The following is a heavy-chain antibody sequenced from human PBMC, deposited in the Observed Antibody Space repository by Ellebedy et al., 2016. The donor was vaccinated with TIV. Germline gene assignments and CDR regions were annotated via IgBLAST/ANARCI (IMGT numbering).Heavy chain of an antibody. J-gene: IGHJ4*02. D-gene: IGHD3-16*01. Sequence: PGGSLRLSCAASGSTSSTYAIHWVRQAPRKGLVWVSPFYDDGSSTSSADSVEGRFTISRDNPKNTVHLQINSLNVEDTAVYYCVRDGSYDYGDYWGQGTVVTVSS. CDR1: GSTSSTYA. CDR3: VRDGSYDYGDY. CDR2: FYDDGSST. V-gene: IGHV3-74*01.